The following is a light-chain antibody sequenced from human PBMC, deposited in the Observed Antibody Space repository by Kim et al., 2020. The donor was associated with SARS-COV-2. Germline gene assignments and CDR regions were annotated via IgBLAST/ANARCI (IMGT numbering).Light chain of an antibody. V-gene: IGLV3-21*04. Sequence: APGKTARVTCGGNNIGRKTIHWYQQKPGQAPVVVIYHDSDRPSGIPERFSGSNSGNTATLTISRVEAGDEADYYCQVWDSSSDHWVFGGGTQLTVL. J-gene: IGLJ3*02. CDR1: NIGRKT. CDR2: HDS. CDR3: QVWDSSSDHWV.